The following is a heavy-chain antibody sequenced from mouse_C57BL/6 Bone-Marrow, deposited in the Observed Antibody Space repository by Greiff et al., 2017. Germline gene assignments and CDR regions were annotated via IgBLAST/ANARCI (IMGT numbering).Heavy chain of an antibody. Sequence: VQLLQSGPELVKPGASVKISCKASGYSFPDHNMNWVKQSNGKSLELIGVINPNYGTTSYNQKFKGKATLTVDQSSSTAYMQLNSLTSEDSAIYYCARGDYSKRYFEVWGTGNTVTVSS. CDR3: ARGDYSKRYFEV. CDR1: GYSFPDHN. D-gene: IGHD2-5*01. V-gene: IGHV1-39*01. J-gene: IGHJ1*03. CDR2: INPNYGTT.